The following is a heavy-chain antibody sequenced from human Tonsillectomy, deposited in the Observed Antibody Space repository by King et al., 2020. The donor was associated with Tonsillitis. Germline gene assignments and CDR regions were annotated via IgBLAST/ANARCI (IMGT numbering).Heavy chain of an antibody. D-gene: IGHD2-15*01. J-gene: IGHJ5*02. CDR2: IYDSGNT. Sequence: VQLQESGPGLVKPSQTLSLTCTGSGGSMSGGAYYWSWIRQHPGKGLEGSGDIYDSGNTYYNPSLKSRLTISVDTSKNQFSLKLSSVTAADTAVYYCGRYEGGVFDPWGQGTLVTVSS. CDR3: GRYEGGVFDP. CDR1: GGSMSGGAYY. V-gene: IGHV4-31*03.